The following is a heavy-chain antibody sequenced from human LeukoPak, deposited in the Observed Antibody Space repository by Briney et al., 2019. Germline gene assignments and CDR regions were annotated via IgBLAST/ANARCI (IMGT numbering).Heavy chain of an antibody. V-gene: IGHV3-7*01. J-gene: IGHJ4*02. CDR2: IKNDGSDK. CDR1: GFSFSAAW. D-gene: IGHD5-12*01. CDR3: VNLGYSD. Sequence: GGSLRLSCAASGFSFSAAWMTWVRQAPGKGLEWVATIKNDGSDKYYVDSVKGRFTLSRDNAKNSVYLQMNSLRVEDTAVYYCVNLGYSDGGQGTLVTVSS.